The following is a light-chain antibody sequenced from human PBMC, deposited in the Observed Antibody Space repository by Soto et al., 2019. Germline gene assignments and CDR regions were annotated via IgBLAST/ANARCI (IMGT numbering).Light chain of an antibody. CDR3: QQLNSYPLP. Sequence: PLTQSPSSLSASVGDRVTITCRASQDINNYLAWYQQKPGKAPNLLIYGASTWQSGVPSRFSGSGSGTDFTLTITSLQPEDFATYYCQQLNSYPLPFGGGTKVEIK. CDR2: GAS. J-gene: IGKJ4*01. CDR1: QDINNY. V-gene: IGKV1-9*01.